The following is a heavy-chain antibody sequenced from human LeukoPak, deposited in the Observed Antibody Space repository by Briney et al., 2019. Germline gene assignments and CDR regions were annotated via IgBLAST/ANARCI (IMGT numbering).Heavy chain of an antibody. J-gene: IGHJ4*02. CDR3: ARARIQLWHFDY. Sequence: GGFLRLSCAASGFILSSNYMNWVRQAPGKGLEWVSYISSSSSTIYYADSVKGRFTISRDNAKNSLYLQMNSLRDEDTAVYYCARARIQLWHFDYWGQGTLVTVSS. CDR2: ISSSSSTI. V-gene: IGHV3-48*02. CDR1: GFILSSNY. D-gene: IGHD5-18*01.